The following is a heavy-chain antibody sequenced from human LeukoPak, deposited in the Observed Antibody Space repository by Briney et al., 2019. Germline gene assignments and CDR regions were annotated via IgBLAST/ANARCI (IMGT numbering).Heavy chain of an antibody. D-gene: IGHD6-6*01. CDR2: IIPIFGTA. V-gene: IGHV1-69*05. J-gene: IGHJ4*02. CDR1: GYTFTGYY. CDR3: ARSEDSSSQQYDY. Sequence: GASVKVSCKASGYTFTGYYMHWVRQAPGQGLEWMGRIIPIFGTANYAQKFQGRVTITTDESTSTAYMELSSLRSEDTAVYYCARSEDSSSQQYDYWGQGTLVTVSS.